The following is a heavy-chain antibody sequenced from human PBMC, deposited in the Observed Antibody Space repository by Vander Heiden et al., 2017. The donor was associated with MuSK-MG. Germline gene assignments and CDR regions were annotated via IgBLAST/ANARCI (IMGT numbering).Heavy chain of an antibody. CDR2: IYSGGST. Sequence: EVQVVVSGGGLLQPGASLRLCCAASGFTVRSTYMSWVRQAPGKGRGWVSVIYSGGSTYYADTVKGRFTISRDNSENTLYLQMNSLRADDTAVYYCARGRGGWSGYYYWGRGTLVTVSS. J-gene: IGHJ4*02. CDR1: GFTVRSTY. CDR3: ARGRGGWSGYYY. V-gene: IGHV3-53*01. D-gene: IGHD3-3*01.